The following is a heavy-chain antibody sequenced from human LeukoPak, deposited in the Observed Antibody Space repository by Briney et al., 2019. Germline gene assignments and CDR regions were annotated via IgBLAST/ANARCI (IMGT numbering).Heavy chain of an antibody. CDR3: ARHQAAAGRYGMDV. CDR1: GGSISTYY. D-gene: IGHD6-13*01. J-gene: IGHJ6*02. V-gene: IGHV4-59*08. Sequence: SETLSLTCTVSGGSISTYYWSWIRQPPGKGLEWIGYIYYTGSTNYNPSLKSRVTISVDTSKNQFSPKLSSVTAADTAVYYCARHQAAAGRYGMDVWGQGTTVTVSS. CDR2: IYYTGST.